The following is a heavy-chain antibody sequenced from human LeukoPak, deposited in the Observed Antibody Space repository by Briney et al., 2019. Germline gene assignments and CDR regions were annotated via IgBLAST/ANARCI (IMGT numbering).Heavy chain of an antibody. CDR1: GYTFTGYY. D-gene: IGHD1-26*01. CDR3: ARMKGAKSQFFDY. V-gene: IGHV1-46*01. CDR2: INPSGGST. Sequence: ASVKVSCKASGYTFTGYYMHWVRQAPGQGLEWMGIINPSGGSTRYSQKFQGRVTMTGDTSTSTVYTGLSSLRSDDTAVYYCARMKGAKSQFFDYWGQGTLVTVS. J-gene: IGHJ4*02.